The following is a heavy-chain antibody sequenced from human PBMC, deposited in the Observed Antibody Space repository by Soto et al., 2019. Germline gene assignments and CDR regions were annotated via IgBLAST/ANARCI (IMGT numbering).Heavy chain of an antibody. CDR3: AREFCSGGNCYTYHFDP. V-gene: IGHV3-74*01. CDR2: INTDGSNT. Sequence: PGGSLRLSCAASGFTFDTYWMHWVRHAPGKGLVWVSHINTDGSNTNYADSVKGRFTISRDNAKSTLFLQMNSLRDEDTAVYYCAREFCSGGNCYTYHFDPWGQGIPVTVSS. CDR1: GFTFDTYW. D-gene: IGHD2-15*01. J-gene: IGHJ5*02.